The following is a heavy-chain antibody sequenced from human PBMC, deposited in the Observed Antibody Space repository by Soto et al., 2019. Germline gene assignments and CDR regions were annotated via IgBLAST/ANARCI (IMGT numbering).Heavy chain of an antibody. Sequence: AAVKVSCKASGYTFTSDGISWVRQAPGQGLEWMGWISAYNGNTNYAQKLQGRVTMTTDTSTSTAYMELRSLRSDDTAVYYCARRFEFIDAFDIWGQGTMVTVSS. CDR2: ISAYNGNT. V-gene: IGHV1-18*01. CDR3: ARRFEFIDAFDI. J-gene: IGHJ3*02. CDR1: GYTFTSDG. D-gene: IGHD3-3*01.